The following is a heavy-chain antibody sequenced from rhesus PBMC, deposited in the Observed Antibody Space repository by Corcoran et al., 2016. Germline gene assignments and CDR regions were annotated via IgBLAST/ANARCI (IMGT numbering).Heavy chain of an antibody. V-gene: IGHV4S7*01. D-gene: IGHD6-13*01. CDR1: GGSISRYYL. J-gene: IGHJ4*01. Sequence: QVQLQESGPGVVKPSATLSLTCAVSGGSISRYYLCSWIRQPPGKGLEWIGYIFGGSGSTNYNPSLRNRVTISKDTSKNQFSLKLSSVTAADTAVYYCARSPRYSSWPYFDYWGQGVLVTVSS. CDR2: IFGGSGST. CDR3: ARSPRYSSWPYFDY.